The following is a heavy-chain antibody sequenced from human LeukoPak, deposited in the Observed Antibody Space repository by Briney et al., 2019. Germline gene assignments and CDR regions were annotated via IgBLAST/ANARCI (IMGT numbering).Heavy chain of an antibody. CDR1: GFTFSSYS. Sequence: GGSLRLSCAASGFTFSSYSMNWVRQAPGKGLEWVSSISSSSSYIYYADSVKGRFTISRDNAKNSLYLQMNSLRAEDTAVYYCARGGDILTGYYSRYFDLWGRGTLVTVSS. J-gene: IGHJ2*01. V-gene: IGHV3-21*04. D-gene: IGHD3-9*01. CDR2: ISSSSSYI. CDR3: ARGGDILTGYYSRYFDL.